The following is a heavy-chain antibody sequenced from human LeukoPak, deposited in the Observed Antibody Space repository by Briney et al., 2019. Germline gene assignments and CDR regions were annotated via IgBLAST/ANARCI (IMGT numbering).Heavy chain of an antibody. CDR2: INHSGST. CDR1: GGSFSGYY. CDR3: ARGKRGISS. Sequence: TSETLSLTCAVYGGSFSGYYWTWIRQPPGKGLEWIGEINHSGSTNYNPSLKSRVTISVDTSKNQFSLKLSSVTAADTAVYYCARGKRGISSWGQGTLVTVSS. D-gene: IGHD7-27*01. J-gene: IGHJ5*02. V-gene: IGHV4-34*01.